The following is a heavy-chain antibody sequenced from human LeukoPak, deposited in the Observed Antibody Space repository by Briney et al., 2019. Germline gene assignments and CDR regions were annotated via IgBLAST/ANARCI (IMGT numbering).Heavy chain of an antibody. CDR3: ARDGGYGGNNWFDP. V-gene: IGHV3-48*02. CDR2: ISSGGGTI. D-gene: IGHD4-23*01. CDR1: GFTFSSYW. Sequence: GGSLRLSCAASGFTFSSYWMSWVRRAPGKGLEWISYISSGGGTIYYADSVKGRFTISRDNAKNSLYLQMNSLRDEDTAVYYCARDGGYGGNNWFDPWGQGTLVTVSS. J-gene: IGHJ5*02.